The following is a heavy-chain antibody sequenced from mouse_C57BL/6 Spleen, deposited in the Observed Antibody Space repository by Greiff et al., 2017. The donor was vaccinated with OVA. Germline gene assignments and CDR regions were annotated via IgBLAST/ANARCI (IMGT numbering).Heavy chain of an antibody. V-gene: IGHV1-76*01. J-gene: IGHJ4*01. CDR2: IYPGSGNT. CDR1: GYTFTDYY. Sequence: LQESGAELVRPGASVKLSCKASGYTFTDYYINWVKQRPGQGLEWIARIYPGSGNTYYNEKFKGKATLTAEKSSSTAYMQLSSLTSEDSAVYFCARSFDYDVGYAMDYWGQGTSVTVSS. D-gene: IGHD2-4*01. CDR3: ARSFDYDVGYAMDY.